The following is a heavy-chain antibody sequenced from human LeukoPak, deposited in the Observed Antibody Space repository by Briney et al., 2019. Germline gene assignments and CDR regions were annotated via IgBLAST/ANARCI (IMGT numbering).Heavy chain of an antibody. J-gene: IGHJ4*02. CDR1: GYSINQGYY. V-gene: IGHV4-38-2*01. Sequence: SETLSLTCGVSGYSINQGYYWGWVRQPLGKGLEWIATIFHSGKTYYNPSLKSRVTISVDTSKNQFSLQLSSVTAADTAVYFCARDRSHNWAYFDYWGQGILVIVSS. CDR2: IFHSGKT. D-gene: IGHD1-20*01. CDR3: ARDRSHNWAYFDY.